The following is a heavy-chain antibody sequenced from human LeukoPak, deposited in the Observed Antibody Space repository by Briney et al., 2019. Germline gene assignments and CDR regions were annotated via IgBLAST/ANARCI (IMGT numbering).Heavy chain of an antibody. J-gene: IGHJ4*02. D-gene: IGHD6-19*01. V-gene: IGHV3-23*01. CDR3: AKYSSGWSCLDY. Sequence: GGSLRLSCAASGFTFSSYAMSWDRQAPGKGLEWVSAISGSGGSTYYADSVKGRFTISRDNSKNTLFLQMNSLRAEDTAVYYCAKYSSGWSCLDYWGQGTLVTVSS. CDR1: GFTFSSYA. CDR2: ISGSGGST.